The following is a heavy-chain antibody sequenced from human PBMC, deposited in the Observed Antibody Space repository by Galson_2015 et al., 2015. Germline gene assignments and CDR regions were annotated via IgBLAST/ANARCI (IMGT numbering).Heavy chain of an antibody. CDR2: INAGNGNT. D-gene: IGHD2-2*01. Sequence: QSGAEVKKPGASVKVSCKASGYTFTRYAMHWVRQAPGQRLEWMGWINAGNGNTKYSQKFQGRVTITRDTSASTAYMELSSLRSEDTAVYYCARDLWGCSSTSCYAGGGWFDPWGQGTLVTVSS. CDR1: GYTFTRYA. CDR3: ARDLWGCSSTSCYAGGGWFDP. J-gene: IGHJ5*02. V-gene: IGHV1-3*01.